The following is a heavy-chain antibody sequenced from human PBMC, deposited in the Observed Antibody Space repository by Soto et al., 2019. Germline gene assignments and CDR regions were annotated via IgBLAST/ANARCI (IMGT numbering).Heavy chain of an antibody. Sequence: PGGSLRLSCAASGFTFSSYGMNWVRQAPGKGLEWVAVISYDGSNKYYADSVKGRFTISRDNSKSTLYLQMNSLRAEDKAVYYSWTDPSSAHYFDSWAQGTLVTVSA. CDR2: ISYDGSNK. V-gene: IGHV3-30*03. CDR1: GFTFSSYG. CDR3: WTDPSSAHYFDS. D-gene: IGHD6-25*01. J-gene: IGHJ4*02.